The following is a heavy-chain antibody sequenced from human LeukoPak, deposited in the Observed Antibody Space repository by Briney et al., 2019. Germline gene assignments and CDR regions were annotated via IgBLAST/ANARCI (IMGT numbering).Heavy chain of an antibody. CDR3: ARDLGSGSGWYFYYYGMDV. Sequence: PGGSLRLSCAASGFTFSSYSMNWVRQAPGKGREWVSSISSSSSYIYYADSVKGRFTISRDNAKNSLYLQMNSLRAEDTAVYYCARDLGSGSGWYFYYYGMDVWGQGTTVTVSS. CDR2: ISSSSSYI. V-gene: IGHV3-21*01. J-gene: IGHJ6*02. CDR1: GFTFSSYS. D-gene: IGHD6-19*01.